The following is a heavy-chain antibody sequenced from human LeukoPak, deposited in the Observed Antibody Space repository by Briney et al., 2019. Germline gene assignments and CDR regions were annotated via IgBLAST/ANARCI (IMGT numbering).Heavy chain of an antibody. J-gene: IGHJ4*02. D-gene: IGHD3-10*01. V-gene: IGHV4-4*07. CDR3: ARVVRGVPDY. CDR2: IYTRGSTT. CDR1: GGSITNYF. Sequence: SETLSLRCTVSGGSITNYFWTWLRQPAGKGLQWIGRIYTRGSTTNYNPSLKGRVTMSVDTTKNQFSLNLTSVTAADTAVYYCARVVRGVPDYWGQGTLVTVSS.